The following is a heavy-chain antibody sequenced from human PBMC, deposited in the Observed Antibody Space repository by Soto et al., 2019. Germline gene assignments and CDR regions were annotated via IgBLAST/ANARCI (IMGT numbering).Heavy chain of an antibody. V-gene: IGHV4-30-4*01. CDR3: ARGIVRGGFDI. CDR2: IYDTWTT. D-gene: IGHD3-10*02. J-gene: IGHJ3*02. CDR1: GGSMSENDYY. Sequence: QVQLQEAGPGLVRPSQTLSLTCTVAGGSMSENDYYWSWLRQSPGQGLQWIGYIYDTWTTSYSPSLQSRVTMSADTSRNQFYPQLPSVTAADTTLYFCARGIVRGGFDIWGPGTLVTVSS.